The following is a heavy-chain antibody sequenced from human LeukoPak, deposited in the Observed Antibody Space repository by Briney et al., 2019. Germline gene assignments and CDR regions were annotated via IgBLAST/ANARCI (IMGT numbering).Heavy chain of an antibody. CDR1: GFTFRSYW. V-gene: IGHV4-39*01. CDR3: ARSGPTYYDILTGYYMNISLDY. Sequence: GSLRLSCAASGFTFRSYWMTWVRQSPGKGLEWIGSIYYSGSTYYNPSLKSRVTISVDTSKNQFSLKLSSVTAADTAVYYCARSGPTYYDILTGYYMNISLDYWGQGTLVTVSS. J-gene: IGHJ4*02. D-gene: IGHD3-9*01. CDR2: IYYSGST.